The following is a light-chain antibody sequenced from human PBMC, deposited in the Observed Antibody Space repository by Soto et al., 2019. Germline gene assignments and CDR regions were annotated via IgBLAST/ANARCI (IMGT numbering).Light chain of an antibody. J-gene: IGLJ1*01. V-gene: IGLV2-14*01. Sequence: QSALTQPASVSGSPGQSITISCTGTSSDVGGYNYVSWYQQHPGKAPKLMIYDVSNRPSGVSNRFSGSKSGNTASLTISGFQAEDEADYYCSSYTCSSTLLYVFGTGTKVTVL. CDR1: SSDVGGYNY. CDR3: SSYTCSSTLLYV. CDR2: DVS.